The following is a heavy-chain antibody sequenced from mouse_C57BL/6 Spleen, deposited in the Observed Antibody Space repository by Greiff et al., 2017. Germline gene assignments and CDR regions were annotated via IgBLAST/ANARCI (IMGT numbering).Heavy chain of an antibody. CDR1: GYTFTSYW. D-gene: IGHD1-1*01. CDR2: IVPNSGGT. Sequence: QVQLQQPGAELVKPGASVKLSCKASGYTFTSYWMHWVKQRPGRGLEWIGRIVPNSGGTKYNEKFKSKATLTVDKPSSTAYMQLSSRTSEDSAVYYCAREDYYGSSLPWGQGTTLTVSS. V-gene: IGHV1-72*01. J-gene: IGHJ2*01. CDR3: AREDYYGSSLP.